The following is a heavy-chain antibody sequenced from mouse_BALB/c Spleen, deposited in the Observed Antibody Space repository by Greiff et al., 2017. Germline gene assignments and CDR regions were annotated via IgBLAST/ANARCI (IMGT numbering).Heavy chain of an antibody. V-gene: IGHV3-6*02. CDR2: ISYDGSN. CDR3: ARGGDYYGSPFWFAY. D-gene: IGHD1-1*01. CDR1: GYSITSGYY. J-gene: IGHJ3*01. Sequence: EESGPGLVKPSQSLSLTCSVTGYSITSGYYWNWIRQFPGNKLEWMGYISYDGSNNYNPSLKNRISITRDTSKNQFLLKLNSVTTEDTATYYCARGGDYYGSPFWFAYWGQGTLVTVSA.